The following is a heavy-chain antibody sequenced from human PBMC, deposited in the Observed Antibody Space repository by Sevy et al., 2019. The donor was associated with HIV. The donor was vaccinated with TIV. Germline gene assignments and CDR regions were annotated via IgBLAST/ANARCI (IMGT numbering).Heavy chain of an antibody. CDR3: TRGLATADTPEYYFDY. J-gene: IGHJ4*02. D-gene: IGHD5-12*01. CDR1: GFTFDDYA. Sequence: GGSLRLSCTTSGFTFDDYAMTWFRQPPGKGLEWVAFITRNSYEAYGGTTDYAASVKGRFISSRDDSKSIAYLQMNSLKTEDTAFYYCTRGLATADTPEYYFDYWGQGTLVTVSS. CDR2: ITRNSYEAYGGTT. V-gene: IGHV3-49*03.